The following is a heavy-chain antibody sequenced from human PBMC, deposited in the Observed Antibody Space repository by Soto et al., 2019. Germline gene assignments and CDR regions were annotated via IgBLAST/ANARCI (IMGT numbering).Heavy chain of an antibody. V-gene: IGHV3-7*04. CDR1: GFTFSSYW. D-gene: IGHD2-21*01. J-gene: IGHJ5*02. Sequence: EVQLVESGGGLVQPGGSLRLSCAASGFTFSSYWMTWVRQAPGKGLEWVANIKQDGSEKYYVDSVKGRLTISRDNAKNSLYLQMNSLGAGDAAVYYCARGVYSDPWGQGTLVTVSS. CDR2: IKQDGSEK. CDR3: ARGVYSDP.